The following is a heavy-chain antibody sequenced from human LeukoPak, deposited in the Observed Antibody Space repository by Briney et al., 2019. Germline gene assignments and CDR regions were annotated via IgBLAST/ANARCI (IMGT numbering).Heavy chain of an antibody. CDR2: INLDGSQK. J-gene: IGHJ5*02. CDR1: GFTFSNYW. Sequence: PGGSLRLSCAASGFTFSNYWMAWVRQAPGKGPEWVAYINLDGSQKYYVDSVKGRFTISRDNAENSLYLQMNSLRAEDTAVYYCAKDVGKYQLLSLWFDPWGQGTLVTVSS. CDR3: AKDVGKYQLLSLWFDP. V-gene: IGHV3-7*01. D-gene: IGHD2-2*01.